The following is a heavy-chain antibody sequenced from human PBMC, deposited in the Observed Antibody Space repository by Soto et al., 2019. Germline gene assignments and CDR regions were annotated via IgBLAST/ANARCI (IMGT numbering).Heavy chain of an antibody. D-gene: IGHD3-3*01. CDR2: INPATGAA. J-gene: IGHJ3*02. Sequence: QLHLVQSGAVVKKPGASVTVSCSASGYPVTAYYMHWVRQAPGRGLEWMGGINPATGAAKYTQTFQGRATMTRDTSTSTVFMELSGLTSQDTAVFYCARGGGVGVAGSAAFEMWGQGTLVTVSS. CDR1: GYPVTAYY. CDR3: ARGGGVGVAGSAAFEM. V-gene: IGHV1-2*02.